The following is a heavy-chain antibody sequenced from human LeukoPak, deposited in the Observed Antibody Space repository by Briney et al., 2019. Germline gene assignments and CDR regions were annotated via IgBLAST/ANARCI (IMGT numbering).Heavy chain of an antibody. J-gene: IGHJ5*02. CDR3: ARQEYCSGGSCYTWFDP. CDR1: GYSITNYW. D-gene: IGHD2-15*01. V-gene: IGHV5-51*01. Sequence: GESLKISCKGSGYSITNYWITWVRQMPGKGLEWMGIIYPADSDIRYSPSFQGQVTISADKSISTAYLQWSSLKASDTAMYYCARQEYCSGGSCYTWFDPWGQGTLVTVSS. CDR2: IYPADSDI.